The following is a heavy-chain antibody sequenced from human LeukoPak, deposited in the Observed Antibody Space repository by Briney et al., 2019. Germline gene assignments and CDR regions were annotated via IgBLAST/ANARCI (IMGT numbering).Heavy chain of an antibody. Sequence: GGSLRLSCAASGFTFSDYWMSWVRQAPGKGLEWVASIKFDESEKHYMDSVKGRFTISRDSAKSSLYLQMNSLRAEDTAVYFCARVTTNGYFEYWGQRSLVTVSP. CDR3: ARVTTNGYFEY. CDR2: IKFDESEK. CDR1: GFTFSDYW. J-gene: IGHJ4*02. V-gene: IGHV3-7*04. D-gene: IGHD1-1*01.